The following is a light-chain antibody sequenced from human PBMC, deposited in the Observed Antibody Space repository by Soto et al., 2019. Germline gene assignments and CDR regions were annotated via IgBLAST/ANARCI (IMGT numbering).Light chain of an antibody. CDR1: ESVSRN. CDR2: GAS. V-gene: IGKV3-20*01. CDR3: QQYGRSPRT. J-gene: IGKJ1*01. Sequence: EIVMTQSPATLSVSPGERATLSCRASESVSRNLAWYQQKPGQAPRLLIFGASSRANGIPDRFSGSGSGTDFTVTISRLEPEDFAVYYCQQYGRSPRTFGQGTKVEMK.